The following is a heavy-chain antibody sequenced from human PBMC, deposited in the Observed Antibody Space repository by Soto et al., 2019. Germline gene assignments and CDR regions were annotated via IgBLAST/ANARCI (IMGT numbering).Heavy chain of an antibody. CDR3: ARGGDYRRVIDY. J-gene: IGHJ4*02. D-gene: IGHD4-17*01. Sequence: QVQLQQWGAGLLKPSETLSLTCAVYGGSFSGYYWSWIRQPPGKGLEWIGEINHSGSTNYNPSLKSRVTISVDTSKNQFSLKLSSVTAADTAEYYCARGGDYRRVIDYWGQGTLVTVSS. V-gene: IGHV4-34*01. CDR1: GGSFSGYY. CDR2: INHSGST.